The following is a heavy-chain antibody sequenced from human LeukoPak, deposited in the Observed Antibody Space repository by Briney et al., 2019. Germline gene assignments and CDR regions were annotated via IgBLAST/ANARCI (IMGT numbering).Heavy chain of an antibody. J-gene: IGHJ6*02. CDR2: INPNSGGT. D-gene: IGHD7-27*01. V-gene: IGHV1-2*02. CDR3: ARDPNNWGSLPYYYYGMDV. Sequence: ASVKVSCKASGYTFTDYYMHWVRQAPGQGLEWMGWINPNSGGTNYAQKFQGRVTMTRDTSISTAYMELSRLRSDDTAVYYCARDPNNWGSLPYYYYGMDVWGQGTTVTVSS. CDR1: GYTFTDYY.